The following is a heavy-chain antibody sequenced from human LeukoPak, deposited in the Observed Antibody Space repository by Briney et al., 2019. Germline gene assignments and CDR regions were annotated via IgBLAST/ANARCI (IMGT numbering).Heavy chain of an antibody. J-gene: IGHJ4*02. Sequence: ASVKVSCKASGYTFTGYYMHWVRQAPGQGLEWMGWINPNSGGTNYAQKFQGRVTMTRDTSISTAYMELSRLRSDDTAVYYCARVQELGRYCRSTSCYRLGYWGQGTLVTVSS. CDR2: INPNSGGT. CDR1: GYTFTGYY. D-gene: IGHD2-2*01. CDR3: ARVQELGRYCRSTSCYRLGY. V-gene: IGHV1-2*02.